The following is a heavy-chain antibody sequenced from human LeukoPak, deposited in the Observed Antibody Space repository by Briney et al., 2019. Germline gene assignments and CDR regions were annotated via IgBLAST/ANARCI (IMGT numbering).Heavy chain of an antibody. V-gene: IGHV3-48*02. CDR3: TRDPHALDY. CDR2: ITGSGSPI. Sequence: GGSLRLSCAASGFTFSTYSMNWVRQAPGKGLEWVSYITGSGSPIYYADSVKGRFTVSRDNAKNSLYLQMNSLRDEDTAVYYCTRDPHALDYWGQGTLVTVSS. CDR1: GFTFSTYS. J-gene: IGHJ4*02.